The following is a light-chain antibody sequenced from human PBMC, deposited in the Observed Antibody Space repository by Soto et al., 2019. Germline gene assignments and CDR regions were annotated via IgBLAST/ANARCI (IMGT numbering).Light chain of an antibody. CDR3: QQYGSSLTWT. CDR1: QSVGSSY. Sequence: EIVLTQSPGTLSLSPGERATLSCRASQSVGSSYLAWYQQKPGQAPRLLIYGASSRATGIPDRCSGSGSGTDFTLTISRLEPEDFVVYYCQQYGSSLTWTFGQGTKVEIK. CDR2: GAS. V-gene: IGKV3-20*01. J-gene: IGKJ1*01.